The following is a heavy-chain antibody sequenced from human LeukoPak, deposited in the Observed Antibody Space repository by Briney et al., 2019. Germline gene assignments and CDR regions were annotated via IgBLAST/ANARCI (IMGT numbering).Heavy chain of an antibody. J-gene: IGHJ4*02. CDR2: IYYSGST. Sequence: PSETLSLTCTVSGGSISSGGYYWSWIRQHPGKGLEWIGYIYYSGSTYYNPSLKSRVTISVDASKNQFSLKLSSVTAADTAVYYCARGANYYGSGSYYTSPTYYFDYWGQGTLVTVSS. CDR3: ARGANYYGSGSYYTSPTYYFDY. V-gene: IGHV4-31*03. CDR1: GGSISSGGYY. D-gene: IGHD3-10*01.